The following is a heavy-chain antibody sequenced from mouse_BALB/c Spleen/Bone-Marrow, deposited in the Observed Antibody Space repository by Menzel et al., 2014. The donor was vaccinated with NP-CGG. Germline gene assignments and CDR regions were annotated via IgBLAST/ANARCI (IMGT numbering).Heavy chain of an antibody. V-gene: IGHV4-1*02. Sequence: DVHLVESGGGLVQPGGSLKLSCAASGFDFSRYWMSWVRQAQGKGLEWIGEINAESSTINYTPSLKDKFIISRDNAKNALFLQRTKVRSENTAHYDYASLNYCGNLFFWDAGTTVTVSS. D-gene: IGHD1-1*01. CDR2: INAESSTI. J-gene: IGHJ1*01. CDR1: GFDFSRYW. CDR3: ASLNYCGNLFF.